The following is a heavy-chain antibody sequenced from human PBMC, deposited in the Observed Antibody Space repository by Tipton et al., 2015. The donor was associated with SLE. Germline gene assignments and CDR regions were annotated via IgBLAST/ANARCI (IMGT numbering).Heavy chain of an antibody. Sequence: TLSLTCTVSGGSISSYYINWIRQSPGKGLEWMGYIYYSGSTYYNPSLKSRVTMSVDTSRNQFSLDLNSVTAADTVVYYCARSFCGDDCYDFYYYYLDVWGKGTTVTVSS. D-gene: IGHD2-21*02. V-gene: IGHV4-59*01. CDR3: ARSFCGDDCYDFYYYYLDV. CDR1: GGSISSYY. CDR2: IYYSGST. J-gene: IGHJ6*03.